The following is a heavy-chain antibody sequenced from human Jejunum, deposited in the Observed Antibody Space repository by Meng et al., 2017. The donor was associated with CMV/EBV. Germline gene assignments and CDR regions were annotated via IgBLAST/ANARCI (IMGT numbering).Heavy chain of an antibody. J-gene: IGHJ4*02. D-gene: IGHD3-22*01. V-gene: IGHV3-53*01. CDR2: IYTCDTT. Sequence: GFSLNTYNMDWVRQDPGKGLEWVSLIYTCDTTYYADSVKGRFTISRDISKNTMYLQMNDLRVEDTAVYYCAKDLLWTYDSTTPKHYWGQGTLVTVSS. CDR3: AKDLLWTYDSTTPKHY. CDR1: GFSLNTYN.